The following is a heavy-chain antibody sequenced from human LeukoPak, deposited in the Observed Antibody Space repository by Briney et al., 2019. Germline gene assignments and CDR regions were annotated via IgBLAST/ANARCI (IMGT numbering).Heavy chain of an antibody. CDR3: ARVSVGATNRRYFDL. D-gene: IGHD1-26*01. Sequence: PGGSLRLSCAASGFTFSSYWMHWVRHAPGKGLVWVSRINSDGSSTIYADSVKGRFTISRDNAKNTLYLQMNSLRAEDTAVYYCARVSVGATNRRYFDLWGRGTLVTVSS. V-gene: IGHV3-74*01. CDR2: INSDGSST. J-gene: IGHJ2*01. CDR1: GFTFSSYW.